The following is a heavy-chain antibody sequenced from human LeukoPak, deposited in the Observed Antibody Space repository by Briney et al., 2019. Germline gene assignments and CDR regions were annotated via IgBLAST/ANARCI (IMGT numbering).Heavy chain of an antibody. J-gene: IGHJ2*01. CDR1: GGSINSYY. CDR3: ARDFPDCSGGSCYSGYWYFDL. V-gene: IGHV4-59*01. CDR2: IHYSGST. Sequence: SETLSLTCTVSGGSINSYYWSWIRQPPGRGLEWIGSIHYSGSTSYNPSLRSRVTISVDKSKNQFSLKLSSVTAADTAVYYCARDFPDCSGGSCYSGYWYFDLWGRGTLVTVSS. D-gene: IGHD2-15*01.